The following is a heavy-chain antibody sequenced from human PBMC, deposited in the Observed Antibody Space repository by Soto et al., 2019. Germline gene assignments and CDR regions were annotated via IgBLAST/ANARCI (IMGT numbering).Heavy chain of an antibody. CDR2: IYSSAYP. V-gene: IGHV4-31*03. D-gene: IGHD3-10*01. J-gene: IGHJ4*02. CDR3: ARGRRFGDNGSGIDY. CDR1: GGSISSGGYY. Sequence: QVQLQESGPGLVKPSQTLSLTCTVSGGSISSGGYYWSWIRQHPGKGLEWIGYIYSSAYPDYNPTLKWRVTISVDMSKNQFSLKLNSVTAADTAVYYCARGRRFGDNGSGIDYWGQGTLVTVSS.